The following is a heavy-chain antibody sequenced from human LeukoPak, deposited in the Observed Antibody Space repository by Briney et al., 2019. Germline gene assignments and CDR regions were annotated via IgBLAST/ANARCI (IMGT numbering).Heavy chain of an antibody. J-gene: IGHJ5*02. CDR2: ISYDGSNK. V-gene: IGHV3-30*04. D-gene: IGHD4-23*01. Sequence: GGSLRHSCAASGFTFSGYALHWVRQAPGKGLEWVAVISYDGSNKYYADSVKGRFTISRDNSRNTLYVQMSSLTAEDTAVYYCARDRDYTGNGWFDPWGQGTLVRVSS. CDR3: ARDRDYTGNGWFDP. CDR1: GFTFSGYA.